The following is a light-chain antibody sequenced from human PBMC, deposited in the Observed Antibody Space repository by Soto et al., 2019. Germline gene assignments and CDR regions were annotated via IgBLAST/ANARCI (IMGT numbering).Light chain of an antibody. CDR1: SSDIGAYNY. V-gene: IGLV2-14*01. Sequence: QSVLTQPASVSGSPGQSITISCTGTSSDIGAYNYVSWYQQYPGNAPKLMIYGVTNRPSGVSNRFSGSKTGNTASLTISGLQAEDEADYYCFSHRSGDSHVFGTGTKATVL. J-gene: IGLJ1*01. CDR3: FSHRSGDSHV. CDR2: GVT.